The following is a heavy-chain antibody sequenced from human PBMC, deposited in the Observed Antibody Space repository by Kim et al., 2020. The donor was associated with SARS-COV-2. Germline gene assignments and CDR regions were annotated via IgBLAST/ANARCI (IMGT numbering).Heavy chain of an antibody. CDR2: ISYDGSNK. CDR1: GFTFSSYA. D-gene: IGHD3-10*01. J-gene: IGHJ4*02. CDR3: ARPFRKTIPEPYFDY. Sequence: GGSLRLSCAASGFTFSSYAMHWVRQAPGKGLEWVAVISYDGSNKYYADSVKGRFTISRDNSKNTLYLQMNSLRAEDTAVYYCARPFRKTIPEPYFDYWGQGTLVTVSS. V-gene: IGHV3-30*04.